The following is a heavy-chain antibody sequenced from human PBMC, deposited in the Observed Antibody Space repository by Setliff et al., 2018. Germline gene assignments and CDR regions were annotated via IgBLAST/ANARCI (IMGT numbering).Heavy chain of an antibody. CDR1: GGTFSSYG. J-gene: IGHJ6*03. CDR3: AREGVDTRSSTDYRYYMDV. D-gene: IGHD5-18*01. Sequence: SVKVSCKASGGTFSSYGISWVRQAPGQGLEWMGGTIPIFGSTNYAQKFQDRVTISTDESTSTAYMELRSLRTEDTAVYYCAREGVDTRSSTDYRYYMDVWGKGTTVTVSS. V-gene: IGHV1-69*05. CDR2: TIPIFGST.